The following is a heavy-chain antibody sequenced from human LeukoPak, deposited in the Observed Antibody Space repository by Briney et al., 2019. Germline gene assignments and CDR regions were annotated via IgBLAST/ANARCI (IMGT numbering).Heavy chain of an antibody. CDR2: IYYSGST. CDR1: GGSISSGDYY. Sequence: SQILSLTCTVSGGSISSGDYYWSWIRQPPGKGLEWIGYIYYSGSTYYNPSLKSRVTISVDTSKNQFSLKLSSVTAADTAVYYCARVYDYGWYFDLWGRGTLVTVSS. D-gene: IGHD4-17*01. V-gene: IGHV4-30-4*01. CDR3: ARVYDYGWYFDL. J-gene: IGHJ2*01.